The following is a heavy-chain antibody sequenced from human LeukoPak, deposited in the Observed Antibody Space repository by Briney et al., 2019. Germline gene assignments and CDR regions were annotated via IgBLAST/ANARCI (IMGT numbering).Heavy chain of an antibody. CDR1: CGTILSND. V-gene: IGHV4-4*07. CDR2: IYGSGIT. D-gene: IGHD3-22*01. J-gene: IGHJ6*03. Sequence: SETLSLTCTASCGTILSNDWKWVRQSAGTGLEWIGRIYGSGITDYNPSLKSRVTMSLDTSRKRCSLRLTSVTAADTAVCYCAKLKFYDSTGYSPGNYMDVWGKGTTVSVFS. CDR3: AKLKFYDSTGYSPGNYMDV.